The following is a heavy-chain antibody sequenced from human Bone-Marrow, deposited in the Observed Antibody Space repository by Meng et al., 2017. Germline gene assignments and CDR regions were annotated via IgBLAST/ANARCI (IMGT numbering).Heavy chain of an antibody. CDR2: VDPEDGET. D-gene: IGHD1-7*01. J-gene: IGHJ4*02. CDR3: APLDNWNYRGSSDY. V-gene: IGHV1-69-2*01. CDR1: GYIFTDYY. Sequence: EGRWGQSGGEVKRPGATVKISCKVFGYIFTDYYMHWVQQAPGKGLEWMGLVDPEDGETIYAEKFQGRVTITADTSTDTAYMELSSLRSEDTAVYYCAPLDNWNYRGSSDYWGQGTLVTVSS.